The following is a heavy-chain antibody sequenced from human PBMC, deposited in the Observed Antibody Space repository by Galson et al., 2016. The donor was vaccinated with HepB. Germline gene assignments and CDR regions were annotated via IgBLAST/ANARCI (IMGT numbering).Heavy chain of an antibody. CDR3: ARHRKGYGDYFLDY. CDR1: GGSISSSSYY. D-gene: IGHD4-17*01. CDR2: IYYSGST. Sequence: SETLSLTCTVSGGSISSSSYYWGWIRQPPGKGLEWIGSIYYSGSTYYNPSLKSRVTISVDTSKNQFSLKLSSVTAADTAVYYCARHRKGYGDYFLDYWGQGTLVTVSS. V-gene: IGHV4-39*01. J-gene: IGHJ4*02.